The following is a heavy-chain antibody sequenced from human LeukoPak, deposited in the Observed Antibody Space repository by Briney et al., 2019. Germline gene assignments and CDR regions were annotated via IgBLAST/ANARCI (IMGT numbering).Heavy chain of an antibody. J-gene: IGHJ4*02. Sequence: SETLSLTCAVYGGSSSGYYWSWIRQPPGKGLEWIGEINHSGSTNYNPSLKSRVTISVDTSKNQFSLKLSSVTAADTAVYYCARGWVYSGYLFDYWGQGTLVTVSS. CDR2: INHSGST. D-gene: IGHD5-12*01. V-gene: IGHV4-34*01. CDR1: GGSSSGYY. CDR3: ARGWVYSGYLFDY.